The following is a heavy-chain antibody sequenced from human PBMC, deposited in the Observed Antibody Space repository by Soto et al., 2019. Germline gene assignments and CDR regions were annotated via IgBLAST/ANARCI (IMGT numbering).Heavy chain of an antibody. J-gene: IGHJ4*02. V-gene: IGHV1-69*02. D-gene: IGHD3-10*01. CDR3: ATSYGSGYRAFDY. CDR2: INPILSMS. Sequence: QVQLVPSGAEVKRPGSSVKVSCKASGDTFAFHSINWVRQAPGLGLEWMGRINPILSMSNYAQRFQGRVTMTADKSTSTAYMVLSSLRSEGTAIYYCATSYGSGYRAFDYWGQGALVTVSS. CDR1: GDTFAFHS.